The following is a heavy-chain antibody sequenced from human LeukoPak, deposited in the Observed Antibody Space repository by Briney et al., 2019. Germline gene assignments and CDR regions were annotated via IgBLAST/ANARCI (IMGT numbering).Heavy chain of an antibody. D-gene: IGHD6-6*01. CDR2: IDSDGRST. J-gene: IGHJ4*02. CDR3: ARDRPRYAFDY. CDR1: GFTFSSYW. V-gene: IGHV3-74*01. Sequence: GGSLRLSCAASGFTFSSYWMHWVPQAPGKGLVWVSRIDSDGRSTSYADSVKGRFTISRDNAKNMLYLRMNSLRAEDTAVYYCARDRPRYAFDYWGQGTLVTVSS.